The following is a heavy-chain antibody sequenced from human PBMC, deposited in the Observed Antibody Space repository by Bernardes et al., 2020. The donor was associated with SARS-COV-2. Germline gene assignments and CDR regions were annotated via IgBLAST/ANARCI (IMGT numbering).Heavy chain of an antibody. CDR3: AKSMLLYYDFWSDYSQRGYYFDY. V-gene: IGHV3-33*06. D-gene: IGHD3-3*01. J-gene: IGHJ4*02. CDR1: GFTFSSYG. Sequence: GGSLRLSCAASGFTFSSYGMHWVRQAPGKGLEWVAVIWYDGSNKNYADSVKGRFTISRDNSKNTLYLQMNSLRAEDTAVYYCAKSMLLYYDFWSDYSQRGYYFDYWGQGTLVTVSS. CDR2: IWYDGSNK.